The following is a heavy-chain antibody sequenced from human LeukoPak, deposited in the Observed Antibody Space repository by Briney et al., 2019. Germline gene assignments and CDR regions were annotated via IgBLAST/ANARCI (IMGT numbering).Heavy chain of an antibody. CDR3: ARREGPPSLTGHLDYYYGMDV. J-gene: IGHJ6*02. V-gene: IGHV5-51*01. D-gene: IGHD3-9*01. CDR1: GYSFTSYW. Sequence: GESLKISCKGSGYSFTSYWIGWVRQMPGKGLEWMGIIYPGDSDTRYSPSFQGQVTISADKSISTAYLQWSSLKASDTAMYYCARREGPPSLTGHLDYYYGMDVWGQGTTVTVSS. CDR2: IYPGDSDT.